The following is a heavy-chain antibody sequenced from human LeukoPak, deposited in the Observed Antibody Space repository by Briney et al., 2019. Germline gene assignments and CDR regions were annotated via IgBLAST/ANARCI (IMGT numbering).Heavy chain of an antibody. Sequence: GGSLRLSCAASGFTFSSYWMHWVRQAPGKGLVWVSRINSDGSSTSYADSVKGRFTISRDNAKNTLYPQMNSLRAEDTAVYFCAKRGVVIRVILVGFHKEAYYFDSWGQGALVTVSS. V-gene: IGHV3-74*01. CDR3: AKRGVVIRVILVGFHKEAYYFDS. CDR1: GFTFSSYW. D-gene: IGHD3-22*01. CDR2: INSDGSST. J-gene: IGHJ4*02.